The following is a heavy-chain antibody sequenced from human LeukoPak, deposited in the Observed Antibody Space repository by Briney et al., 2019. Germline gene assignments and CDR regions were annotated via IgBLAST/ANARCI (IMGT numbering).Heavy chain of an antibody. CDR1: GYTFTSYY. Sequence: ASVKVSCKASGYTFTSYYMHGVRQAPGQGLEWMGIINPSGGSTSYAQKFQGRVTMTRDMSTSTVYMELSSLTSEDTAVYYCAVRSGWSDIWGQGTMVTVSS. CDR3: AVRSGWSDI. J-gene: IGHJ3*02. CDR2: INPSGGST. D-gene: IGHD2-15*01. V-gene: IGHV1-46*01.